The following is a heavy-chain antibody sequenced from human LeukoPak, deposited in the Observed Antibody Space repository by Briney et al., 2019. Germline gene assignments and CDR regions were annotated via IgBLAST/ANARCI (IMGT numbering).Heavy chain of an antibody. CDR2: ISGSGGST. Sequence: GGSLRLSCAASGFTLSSYAMSWVRQAPGKGLEWVSAISGSGGSTYYADSVKGRFTISRDNSKNTPYLQMHSLRAETTPLYYCAKKVVTFPFDIWGQGTMVPVSS. CDR1: GFTLSSYA. CDR3: AKKVVTFPFDI. V-gene: IGHV3-23*01. D-gene: IGHD2-21*02. J-gene: IGHJ3*02.